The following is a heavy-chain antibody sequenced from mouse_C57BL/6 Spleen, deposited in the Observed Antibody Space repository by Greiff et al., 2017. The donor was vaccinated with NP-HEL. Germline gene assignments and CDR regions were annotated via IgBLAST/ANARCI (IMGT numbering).Heavy chain of an antibody. D-gene: IGHD1-1*01. CDR1: GYTFTSYW. CDR3: ARYDYGSLAY. J-gene: IGHJ3*01. V-gene: IGHV1-50*01. CDR2: IDPSDSYT. Sequence: QVQLQQPGAELVKPGASVKLSCKASGYTFTSYWMQWVKQRPGQGLEWIGEIDPSDSYTNYNQKFKGKATLTVDTSSSTAYMQLSSLTSEDSAVYYCARYDYGSLAYWGQGTLVTVSA.